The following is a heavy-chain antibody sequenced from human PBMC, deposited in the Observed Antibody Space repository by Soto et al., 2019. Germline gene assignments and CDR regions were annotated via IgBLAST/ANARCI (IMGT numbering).Heavy chain of an antibody. CDR1: GFTFSSYA. CDR2: IRASGGST. J-gene: IGHJ4*02. V-gene: IGHV3-23*01. CDR3: AKLRSEQQLAFIDY. Sequence: PGGSLRLSCAASGFTFSSYAMTWVRQAPGKGLEWVSTIRASGGSTHYVDSVKGRFTISRDNSKNTLFLQMNSLRAEDTAVYYCAKLRSEQQLAFIDYWGQGTLVTVSS. D-gene: IGHD6-13*01.